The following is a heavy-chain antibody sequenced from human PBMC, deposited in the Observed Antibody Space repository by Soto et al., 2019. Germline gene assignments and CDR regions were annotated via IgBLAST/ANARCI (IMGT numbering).Heavy chain of an antibody. CDR1: GFTFSSYS. CDR3: ARDLYNFWSGYYDY. Sequence: PGGSLRLSCAASGFTFSSYSMNWVRQAPGKGLEWVSSISSSSSYIYYADSVKGRFTISRDNAKNSLYLQMNSLRAEDTAVYYCARDLYNFWSGYYDYWGQGTLVTVSS. J-gene: IGHJ4*02. V-gene: IGHV3-21*01. CDR2: ISSSSSYI. D-gene: IGHD3-3*01.